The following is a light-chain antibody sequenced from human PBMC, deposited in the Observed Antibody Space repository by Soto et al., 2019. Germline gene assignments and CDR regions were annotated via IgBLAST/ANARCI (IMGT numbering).Light chain of an antibody. CDR1: ESVTSNF. V-gene: IGKV3-20*01. Sequence: EIVLTQSPGTLSLSPGERATLSCRASESVTSNFLGWFQQKPGQAPRLLIYEASSRATGIPDRFSGSGSGTDFTLTISRLEPEDFAVYYCQQYGSSPPYTFGQGTKLEIK. J-gene: IGKJ2*01. CDR3: QQYGSSPPYT. CDR2: EAS.